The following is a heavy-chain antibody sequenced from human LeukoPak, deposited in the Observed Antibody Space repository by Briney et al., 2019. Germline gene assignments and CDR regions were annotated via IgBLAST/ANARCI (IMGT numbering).Heavy chain of an antibody. CDR2: IYSGGST. Sequence: PGGSLRLSCAASGFTVSSNYMNWVRQAPGKGLEWVSIIYSGGSTYYADSVKGRFTISRDNSKNTLYLQMNSLRAEDTAVYYCAKDAYPSMVTGGDYYYYYMDVWGKGTTVTVSS. CDR3: AKDAYPSMVTGGDYYYYYMDV. V-gene: IGHV3-53*01. J-gene: IGHJ6*03. CDR1: GFTVSSNY. D-gene: IGHD5-18*01.